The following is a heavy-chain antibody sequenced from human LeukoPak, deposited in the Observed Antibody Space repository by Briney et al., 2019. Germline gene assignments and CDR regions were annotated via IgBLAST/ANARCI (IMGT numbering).Heavy chain of an antibody. V-gene: IGHV1-69*13. CDR1: GGTFSSYA. J-gene: IGHJ6*02. Sequence: SVKVSCKASGGTFSSYAISWVRQAPGQGLEWMGGIIPIFGTANYAQKFQGRVTITADESTSTAYMELSSLRSEDTAVYYCARDFPLAGDAAMADYYYGMDVWGQGTTVTVSS. CDR2: IIPIFGTA. CDR3: ARDFPLAGDAAMADYYYGMDV. D-gene: IGHD5-18*01.